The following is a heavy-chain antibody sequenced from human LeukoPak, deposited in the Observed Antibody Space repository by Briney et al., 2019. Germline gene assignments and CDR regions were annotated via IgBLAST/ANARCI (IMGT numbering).Heavy chain of an antibody. V-gene: IGHV1-18*01. J-gene: IGHJ3*02. CDR2: ISPYNGNT. Sequence: ASVKVSCKASGYTFTNYGIIWVRQVPGQGLEWMGWISPYNGNTNYVQKLQGRVTVTTDTSTSTVYMELRSLRSDDTAVYYCARGDDAFDIWGQGTMVTVSS. CDR3: ARGDDAFDI. CDR1: GYTFTNYG.